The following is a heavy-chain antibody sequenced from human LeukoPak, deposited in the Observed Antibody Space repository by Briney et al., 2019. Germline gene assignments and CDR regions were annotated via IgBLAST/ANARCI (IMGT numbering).Heavy chain of an antibody. CDR3: AREEEYSNYGRDWFDP. J-gene: IGHJ5*02. V-gene: IGHV4-38-2*02. CDR2: IYHSGST. D-gene: IGHD4-11*01. Sequence: SETLSLTCAVSGYSISSGYYWGWIRRPPGKGLEWIGSIYHSGSTYYNPSLKSRVTISVDTSKNQFSLKLSSVTAADTAVYYCAREEEYSNYGRDWFDPWGQGTLVTVSS. CDR1: GYSISSGYY.